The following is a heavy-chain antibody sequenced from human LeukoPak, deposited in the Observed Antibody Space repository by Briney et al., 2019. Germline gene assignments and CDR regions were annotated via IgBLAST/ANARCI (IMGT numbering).Heavy chain of an antibody. D-gene: IGHD6-19*01. V-gene: IGHV3-9*01. CDR1: GFRFDNYA. Sequence: PGGSLRLSCAASGFRFDNYAMHWVRQGPGKGLEWVASISWKSAAIAYADSVKGRFTISRDNAKNALYLQMDSLRADDTAFYYCAKSIAVALLSSLDAWGQGTLVTVS. CDR2: ISWKSAAI. CDR3: AKSIAVALLSSLDA. J-gene: IGHJ5*02.